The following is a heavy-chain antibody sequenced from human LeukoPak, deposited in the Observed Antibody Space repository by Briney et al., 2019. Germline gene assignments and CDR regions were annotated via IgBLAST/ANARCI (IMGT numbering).Heavy chain of an antibody. CDR2: IWYDGSNK. Sequence: GRSLRLSCAASGFTFSSYGMHWVRQAPGKGLEWVAVIWYDGSNKYYADSVKGRFTISRDNSKNTLYLQMNSLRAEDTAVYYCAREMYSITMVRGVITQPFDYWGRGTLVTVSS. CDR3: AREMYSITMVRGVITQPFDY. V-gene: IGHV3-33*01. D-gene: IGHD3-10*01. J-gene: IGHJ4*02. CDR1: GFTFSSYG.